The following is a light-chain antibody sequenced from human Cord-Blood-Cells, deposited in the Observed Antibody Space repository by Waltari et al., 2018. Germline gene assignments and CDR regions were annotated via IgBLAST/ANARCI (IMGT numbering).Light chain of an antibody. Sequence: DIQMTQSPSTLSASVGDRVTIPCRASQTISSWLAWYQQKPGKAPKPLIYKASSLESGVPSRFSGSGSGTEFTLTISSLQPDDFATYYCQQYNSYSLTFGGGTKVEIK. J-gene: IGKJ4*01. CDR2: KAS. CDR1: QTISSW. V-gene: IGKV1-5*03. CDR3: QQYNSYSLT.